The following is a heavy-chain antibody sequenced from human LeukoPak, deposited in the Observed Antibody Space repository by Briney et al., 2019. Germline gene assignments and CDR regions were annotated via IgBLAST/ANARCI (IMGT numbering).Heavy chain of an antibody. CDR3: ARVAAVAGTGNWFDP. Sequence: SETLSLTCTVSGGSISSGSYYWSWIRQPAGQGLEWIGRIYTSGSTNYNPSLKSRVTISVDTSKNQFSLKLSSVTAADTAVYYCARVAAVAGTGNWFDPWGKGTLVTVSS. J-gene: IGHJ5*02. V-gene: IGHV4-61*02. D-gene: IGHD6-19*01. CDR2: IYTSGST. CDR1: GGSISSGSYY.